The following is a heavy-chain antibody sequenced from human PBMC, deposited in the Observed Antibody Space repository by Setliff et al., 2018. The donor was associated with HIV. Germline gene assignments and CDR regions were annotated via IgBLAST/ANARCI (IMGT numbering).Heavy chain of an antibody. D-gene: IGHD2-15*01. J-gene: IGHJ1*01. CDR2: INHSGST. CDR1: GGSFNGYY. V-gene: IGHV4-34*01. CDR3: ARARRAGSGPKYFQH. Sequence: SETLSLTCAVYGGSFNGYYWSWIRQPPGKGLEWIGEINHSGSTNYNPSIKSRVTMSVDKSKNQFSLRLSSVTAADTAVYYCARARRAGSGPKYFQHWGQGTLVTVSS.